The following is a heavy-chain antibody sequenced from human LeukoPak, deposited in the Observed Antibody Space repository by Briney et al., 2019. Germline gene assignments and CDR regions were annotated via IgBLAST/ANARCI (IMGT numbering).Heavy chain of an antibody. CDR3: ATDPRFDWLLS. J-gene: IGHJ5*02. Sequence: EASVKVSCKVSGYIFTDLSIHWVRQAPGKGLEWMGRFDPEDGETIYAQKFQGRVTMTEDTSTDTAYVELSSLRSEDTAVYHCATDPRFDWLLSWGQGTLVTVSS. CDR2: FDPEDGET. V-gene: IGHV1-24*01. CDR1: GYIFTDLS. D-gene: IGHD3-9*01.